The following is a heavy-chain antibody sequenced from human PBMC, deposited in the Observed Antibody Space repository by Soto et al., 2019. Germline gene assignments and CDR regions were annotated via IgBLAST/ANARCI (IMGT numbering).Heavy chain of an antibody. V-gene: IGHV3-23*01. J-gene: IGHJ2*01. CDR3: TKSDGCGGGACYTGTYYYFDV. CDR1: GFPSSTYA. CDR2: IIDSGHHI. Sequence: DVQLLESGGGLVEPGGSLTLSCAASGFPSSTYALNWVRQAPGKGPEWVSTIIDSGHHIHYADSVKGRFTISRDNSKNTLSLQMNSLRVEDTTIYYCTKSDGCGGGACYTGTYYYFDVWGRGTLVTVSS. D-gene: IGHD3-16*02.